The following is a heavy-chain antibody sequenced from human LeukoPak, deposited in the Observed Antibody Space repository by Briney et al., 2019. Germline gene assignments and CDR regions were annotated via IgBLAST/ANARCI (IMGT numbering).Heavy chain of an antibody. Sequence: TGGSLRLSCAASGFTFDDYAICWVRQGAGKGLEWVSFISGGGCSIYYAGSVKGRFTISRDNTKNSMYLQMNSLRTEGTPLYYTAKEDNRNSWYALYYWGQRTLVTLSS. CDR1: GFTFDDYA. CDR3: AKEDNRNSWYALYY. V-gene: IGHV3-43*02. CDR2: ISGGGCSI. D-gene: IGHD2-2*01. J-gene: IGHJ4*02.